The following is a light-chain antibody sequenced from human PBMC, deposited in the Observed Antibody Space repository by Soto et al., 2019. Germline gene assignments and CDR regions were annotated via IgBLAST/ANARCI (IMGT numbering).Light chain of an antibody. CDR3: QQYDSLPT. Sequence: IPMTQSPSTLSGSVGDRVTITCRASHDITNYLNWYQQKPGKGPRLLIYGASNLETGVPSRFSGSGFGTDFSFTISSLQPEDFATYYCQQYDSLPTFGGGTKVDIK. CDR2: GAS. J-gene: IGKJ4*01. V-gene: IGKV1-33*01. CDR1: HDITNY.